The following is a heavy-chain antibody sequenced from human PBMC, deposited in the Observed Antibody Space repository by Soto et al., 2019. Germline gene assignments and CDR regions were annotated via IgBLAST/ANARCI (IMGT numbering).Heavy chain of an antibody. CDR1: GFTFSSYW. D-gene: IGHD3-3*01. CDR2: INSDGSST. J-gene: IGHJ3*02. V-gene: IGHV3-74*01. Sequence: PGGSLRLSCAASGFTFSSYWMHWVRQAPGKGLVWVSRINSDGSSTSYADSVKGRFTISRDNAKNTLYLQMNSLRAEDTAVYYCARAGSREEYDFWSGYYTANDAFDIWGQGTMVTVSS. CDR3: ARAGSREEYDFWSGYYTANDAFDI.